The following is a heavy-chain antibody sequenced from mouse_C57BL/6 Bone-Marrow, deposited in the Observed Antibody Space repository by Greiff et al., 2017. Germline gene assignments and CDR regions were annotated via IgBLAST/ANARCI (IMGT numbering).Heavy chain of an antibody. Sequence: EVKLQESGAELVRPGASVKLSCTASGFNIKDDYMHWVKQRPEPGLDWIGWIDPENGDTEYASKFQGKATITADTSSNTAYLQLSSLTSEDTAVYYCTTVISALFAYWGQGTLVTVSA. J-gene: IGHJ3*01. CDR3: TTVISALFAY. D-gene: IGHD2-4*01. CDR1: GFNIKDDY. CDR2: IDPENGDT. V-gene: IGHV14-4*01.